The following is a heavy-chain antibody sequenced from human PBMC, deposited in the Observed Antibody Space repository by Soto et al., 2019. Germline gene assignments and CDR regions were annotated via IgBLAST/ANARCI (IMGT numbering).Heavy chain of an antibody. D-gene: IGHD3-3*01. CDR2: ISAYNGNT. J-gene: IGHJ5*02. CDR3: ARGGGYDFWSGYYVLVGNWFDP. CDR1: GYTFTSYG. Sequence: QVQLVQSGAEVKKPGASVKVSCKASGYTFTSYGISWVRQAPGQGLEWMGWISAYNGNTNYAQKLQGRVTMTTDTSTSXXYXGXKSLRSDDTAVYYCARGGGYDFWSGYYVLVGNWFDPWGQGTLVTVSS. V-gene: IGHV1-18*01.